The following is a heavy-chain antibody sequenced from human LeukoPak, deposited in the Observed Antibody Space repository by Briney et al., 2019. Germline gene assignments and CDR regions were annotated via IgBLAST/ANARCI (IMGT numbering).Heavy chain of an antibody. J-gene: IGHJ4*02. Sequence: QPGGSLRLSCAASGFTFSSYAMSWVRQAPGKGLEWVSGPSSSGATTYYADSVKGRFTISRDNSKNMLYLQMNSLRAEDTAVYYCATYGSGTNYRKGFDYWGQGTLVTVSS. CDR1: GFTFSSYA. CDR2: PSSSGATT. D-gene: IGHD3-10*01. V-gene: IGHV3-23*01. CDR3: ATYGSGTNYRKGFDY.